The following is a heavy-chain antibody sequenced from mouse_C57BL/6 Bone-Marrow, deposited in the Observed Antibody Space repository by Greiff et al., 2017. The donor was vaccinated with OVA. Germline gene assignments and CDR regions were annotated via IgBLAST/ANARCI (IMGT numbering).Heavy chain of an antibody. Sequence: QVQLQQPGAELVRPGSSVKLSCKASGYTFTDYEMHWVKQTPVHGLEWIGAIDPETGGTAYNQKFKGQALLTADKSSSTAYMELRSLTSEDSAVYYCTRGYYYEGYYAMDCWGQGTSVTVSS. CDR2: IDPETGGT. D-gene: IGHD1-1*01. J-gene: IGHJ4*01. CDR3: TRGYYYEGYYAMDC. V-gene: IGHV1-15*01. CDR1: GYTFTDYE.